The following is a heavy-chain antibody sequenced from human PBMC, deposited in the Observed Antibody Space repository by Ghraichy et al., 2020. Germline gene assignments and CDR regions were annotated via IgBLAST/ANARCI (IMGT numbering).Heavy chain of an antibody. CDR2: ISSSSSYI. D-gene: IGHD1-20*01. CDR1: GITFSSYN. V-gene: IGHV3-21*01. J-gene: IGHJ6*02. Sequence: GGSLRLSCAASGITFSSYNMNWVRQASGKGLEWVSSISSSSSYIYYADSLKGRFTISSDNAKTSQYLQMNSLRVEDTAVYYCARAGGECTNWSYYYYGLDVWSQGTTVTGSS. CDR3: ARAGGECTNWSYYYYGLDV.